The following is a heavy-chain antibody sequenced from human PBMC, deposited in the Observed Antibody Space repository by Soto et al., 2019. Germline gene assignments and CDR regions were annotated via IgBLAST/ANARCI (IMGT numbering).Heavy chain of an antibody. D-gene: IGHD6-6*01. CDR1: GYTFTSYA. CDR3: ARDPLSIGVPSIWFDP. Sequence: GASVKVSCKASGYTFTSYAMHWVRQAPGQRLEWMGWINAGNGNTKYSQKFQGRVTITRDTSASTAYMELSSLRSEDTAVYYCARDPLSIGVPSIWFDPWGQGTLVTVSS. J-gene: IGHJ5*02. CDR2: INAGNGNT. V-gene: IGHV1-3*01.